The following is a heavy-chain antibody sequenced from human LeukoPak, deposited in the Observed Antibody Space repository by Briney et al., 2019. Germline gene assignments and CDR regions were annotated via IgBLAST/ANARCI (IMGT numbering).Heavy chain of an antibody. CDR3: ARDYIAAAGTGSYYYYYYGMDV. D-gene: IGHD6-13*01. J-gene: IGHJ6*02. CDR1: GGSISSYY. V-gene: IGHV4-59*01. Sequence: SETPSLTCTVSGGSISSYYWSWIRQPPGKGLEWIGYIYYSGSTNYNPSLKSRVTISVDTSKNQFSLKLSSVTAADTAVYYCARDYIAAAGTGSYYYYYYGMDVWGQGTTVTVSS. CDR2: IYYSGST.